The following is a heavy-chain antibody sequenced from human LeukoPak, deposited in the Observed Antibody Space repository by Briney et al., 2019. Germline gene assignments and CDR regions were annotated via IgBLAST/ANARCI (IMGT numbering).Heavy chain of an antibody. CDR2: ISGSGGST. J-gene: IGHJ3*01. D-gene: IGHD5-18*01. CDR1: GFTFSSYA. V-gene: IGHV3-23*01. CDR3: ATPEDTAMVWDDAFDV. Sequence: GGSLRLSCAASGFTFSSYAMSWVRQAPGKGLEWVSAISGSGGSTYYADSVKGRFTISRDNSKNTLYLQMNSLRAEDTAVYYCATPEDTAMVWDDAFDVWGQGTMVTVSS.